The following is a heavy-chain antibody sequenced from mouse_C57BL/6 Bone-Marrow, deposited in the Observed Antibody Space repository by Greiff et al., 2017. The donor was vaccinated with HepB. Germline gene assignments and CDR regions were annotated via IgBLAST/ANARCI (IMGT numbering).Heavy chain of an antibody. J-gene: IGHJ4*01. D-gene: IGHD2-3*01. Sequence: EVQLQQSRGDLVKPGGSLKLSCAASGFTFSSYGMSWVRQTPDKRLEWVATISSGGSYTYYPDSVKGRFTISRDNAKNTLYLQMSSLKSEDTAMYYCARRWLLHYAMDYWGQGTSVTVSS. CDR1: GFTFSSYG. V-gene: IGHV5-6*01. CDR3: ARRWLLHYAMDY. CDR2: ISSGGSYT.